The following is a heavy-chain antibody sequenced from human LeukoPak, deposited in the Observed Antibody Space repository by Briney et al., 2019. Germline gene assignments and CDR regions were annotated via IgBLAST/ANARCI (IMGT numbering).Heavy chain of an antibody. J-gene: IGHJ4*02. Sequence: ASVKVSCKVSGYTLTELSMHWVRQAPGKGLEWMGGFDPEDGETIYAQKFQGRVTMTEDTSTNTAYMELSSLRSEDTAVYYCATWARGIVVVTLDYWGQGTLVTVSS. CDR3: ATWARGIVVVTLDY. CDR1: GYTLTELS. D-gene: IGHD3-22*01. V-gene: IGHV1-24*01. CDR2: FDPEDGET.